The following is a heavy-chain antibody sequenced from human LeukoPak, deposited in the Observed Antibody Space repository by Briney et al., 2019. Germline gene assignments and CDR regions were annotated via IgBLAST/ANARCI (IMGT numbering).Heavy chain of an antibody. Sequence: SETLSLTCTVSGYSISSGYYWGWIRQPPGKGLEWIGSIYHSGSTYYNPSLKSRVTISVDTSKNQFSLKLSSVTAADTAVYYCARDTQWLLPSGAFDIWGQGTMVTVSS. J-gene: IGHJ3*02. CDR1: GYSISSGYY. D-gene: IGHD6-19*01. V-gene: IGHV4-38-2*02. CDR2: IYHSGST. CDR3: ARDTQWLLPSGAFDI.